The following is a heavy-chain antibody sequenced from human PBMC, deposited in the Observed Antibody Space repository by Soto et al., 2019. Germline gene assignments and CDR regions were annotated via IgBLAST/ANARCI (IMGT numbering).Heavy chain of an antibody. D-gene: IGHD3-16*01. CDR3: AKDLGKL. V-gene: IGHV4-59*01. CDR1: GDSITSYY. CDR2: VYHSGST. J-gene: IGHJ4*02. Sequence: PSETLSLTCTVSGDSITSYYWSWIRQPPGKGLEWIGYVYHSGSTTYNPSLKSRVTMSVDTSKSQFSLKLTSVTAADTAVYYCAKDLGKLWGQGTLVTVSS.